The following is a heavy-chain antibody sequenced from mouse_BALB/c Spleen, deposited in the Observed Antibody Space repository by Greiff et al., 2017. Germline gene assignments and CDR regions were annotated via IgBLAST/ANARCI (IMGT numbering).Heavy chain of an antibody. J-gene: IGHJ4*01. CDR1: GFTFSSFG. Sequence: EVQGVESGGGLVQPGGSRKLSCAASGFTFSSFGMHWVRQAPEKGLEWVAYISSGSSTIYYADTVKGRFTISRDNPTNTLFLQMTSLRSEDTAMYYCARAGTARAPYGMDYWGQGTSVTVSS. CDR3: ARAGTARAPYGMDY. CDR2: ISSGSSTI. V-gene: IGHV5-17*02. D-gene: IGHD3-2*01.